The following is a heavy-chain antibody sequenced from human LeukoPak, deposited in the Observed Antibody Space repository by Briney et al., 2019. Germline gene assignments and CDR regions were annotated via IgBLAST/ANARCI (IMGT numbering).Heavy chain of an antibody. CDR1: GFTFSNYA. J-gene: IGHJ6*03. Sequence: GGSLRLSCAPSGFTFSNYAMHWVRQAPGKGLEWVAVISYDGSNKYYADSVKGRFTISRDNSKNTLYLQMNSLRAEDTAVYYCAKDSVFSCSSTSCYNYYYYYMDVWGKGTTVTVSS. V-gene: IGHV3-30*04. CDR2: ISYDGSNK. CDR3: AKDSVFSCSSTSCYNYYYYYMDV. D-gene: IGHD2-2*02.